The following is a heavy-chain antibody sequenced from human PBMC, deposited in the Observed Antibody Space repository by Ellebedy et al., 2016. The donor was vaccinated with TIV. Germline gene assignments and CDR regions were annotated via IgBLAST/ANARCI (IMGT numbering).Heavy chain of an antibody. CDR1: GYSIRSGYY. Sequence: SETLSLTXSVSGYSIRSGYYWAWIRPPPGKGLEWIGNMYHSGSTYYNPSLRSRVTLSLDTSKNHLSLRLTSVTAADTAVYYCARTDLRYGMDVWGQGTTVTVS. D-gene: IGHD3/OR15-3a*01. J-gene: IGHJ6*02. V-gene: IGHV4-38-2*02. CDR2: MYHSGST. CDR3: ARTDLRYGMDV.